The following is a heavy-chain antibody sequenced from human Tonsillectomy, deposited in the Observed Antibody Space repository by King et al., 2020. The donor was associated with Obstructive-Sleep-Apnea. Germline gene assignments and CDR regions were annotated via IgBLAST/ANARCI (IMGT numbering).Heavy chain of an antibody. D-gene: IGHD6-13*01. CDR1: GGSFSDYY. CDR3: ARGSGAAAVNWFDP. CDR2: INHSGST. V-gene: IGHV4-34*01. Sequence: VQLQQWGAGLLKPSETLSLTCAVFGGSFSDYYWSWIRQPPGKGLEWFGEINHSGSTNFNPSLKRRVSLSVDTSKNQFSLKLNSVTAADTAVYYCARGSGAAAVNWFDPWGQGTLVTVSS. J-gene: IGHJ5*02.